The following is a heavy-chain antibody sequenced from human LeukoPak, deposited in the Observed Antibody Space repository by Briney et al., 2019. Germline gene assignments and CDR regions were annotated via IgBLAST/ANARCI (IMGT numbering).Heavy chain of an antibody. V-gene: IGHV4-59*01. J-gene: IGHJ4*02. Sequence: SETLSLTCTVSGGSISSYYWSWIRQPPGKGLEWIGYIYYSGSTNYNPSLKSRVTISVDTSKNQFSLKLSSVTAADTAVYYCARSGSAGYWGQGTLVTVSS. D-gene: IGHD3-10*01. CDR1: GGSISSYY. CDR3: ARSGSAGY. CDR2: IYYSGST.